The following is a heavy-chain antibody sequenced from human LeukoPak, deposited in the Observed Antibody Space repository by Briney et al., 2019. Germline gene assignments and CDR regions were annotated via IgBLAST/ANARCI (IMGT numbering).Heavy chain of an antibody. V-gene: IGHV4-31*03. CDR2: FYYSGSI. J-gene: IGHJ3*02. D-gene: IGHD1-26*01. Sequence: SETLSLTCTVSGGSISSGGYHWSCIRQHPGKGLEWSGYFYYSGSIYYNPSLKSRVTISIDTSKNQLSLKLSSVTAADTAVYYCAREWAHVFDIWGQGTIVTVSS. CDR1: GGSISSGGYH. CDR3: AREWAHVFDI.